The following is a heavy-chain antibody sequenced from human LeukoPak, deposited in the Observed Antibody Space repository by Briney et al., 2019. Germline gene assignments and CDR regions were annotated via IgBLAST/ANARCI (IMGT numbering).Heavy chain of an antibody. CDR3: ARVSLAVAGSNWYFDL. CDR1: GGSISSYY. CDR2: IYYSGST. V-gene: IGHV4-59*01. D-gene: IGHD6-19*01. Sequence: PSETLSLTCTVSGGSISSYYWSWIRQPPGKGLEWIGYIYYSGSTNYNPSLKSRVTISVDTSKNQFSLKLSSVTAADTAVYYCARVSLAVAGSNWYFDLWGRGTLVTVSS. J-gene: IGHJ2*01.